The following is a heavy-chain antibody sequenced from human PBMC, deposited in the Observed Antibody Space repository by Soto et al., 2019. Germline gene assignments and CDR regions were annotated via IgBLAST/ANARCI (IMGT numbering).Heavy chain of an antibody. CDR2: ISSVGTTT. J-gene: IGHJ4*02. V-gene: IGHV3-11*01. CDR1: GFTITDYY. CDR3: ARELPGNYYGSGKYFDY. Sequence: PGGSLRLSCGASGFTITDYYMSWIRQAPGKGLEWVSHISSVGTTTYYADSVKGRFSISMDNAKNSLYLQMNSLRSEDTAVYYCARELPGNYYGSGKYFDYWGQGTLVTVSS. D-gene: IGHD3-10*01.